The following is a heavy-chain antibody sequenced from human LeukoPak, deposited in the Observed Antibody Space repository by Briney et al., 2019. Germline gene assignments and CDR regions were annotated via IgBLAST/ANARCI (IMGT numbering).Heavy chain of an antibody. CDR3: AKGSSGYFADL. CDR1: GFIFNNYG. CDR2: ISNDGGGT. V-gene: IGHV3-23*01. D-gene: IGHD3-22*01. J-gene: IGHJ5*02. Sequence: GGSLRLSCAASGFIFNNYGLIWVRQAPGKGLEWVSAISNDGGGTQYADFVEGRFTITRDNSKNTLFLQMSSLRAEDTALYYCAKGSSGYFADLWGQGTLVTVSS.